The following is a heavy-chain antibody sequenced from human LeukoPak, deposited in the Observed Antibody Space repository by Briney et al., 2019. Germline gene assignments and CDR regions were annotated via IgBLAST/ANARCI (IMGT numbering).Heavy chain of an antibody. CDR1: GFTFSSCA. Sequence: GGSLRLSCAASGFTFSSCAMSWVRQAPGKGLEWVANIKQDGSEKYYVDSVKGRFTISRDNAKNSLYLQMNSLRAEDTAVYYCARQGNYYYMDVWGKGTTVTVSS. V-gene: IGHV3-7*01. CDR3: ARQGNYYYMDV. CDR2: IKQDGSEK. J-gene: IGHJ6*03.